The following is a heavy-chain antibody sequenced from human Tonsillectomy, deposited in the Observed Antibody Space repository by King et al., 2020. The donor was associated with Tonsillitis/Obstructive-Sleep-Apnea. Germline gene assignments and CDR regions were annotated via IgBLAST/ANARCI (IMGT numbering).Heavy chain of an antibody. CDR2: ISAYNGNT. V-gene: IGHV1-18*01. CDR1: GYTFTSYV. J-gene: IGHJ5*02. Sequence: QLVQSGAEVKKPGASVKVSCKASGYTFTSYVISWVRQAPGQGLEWMGWISAYNGNTNYAQKLQGRVTMTTDTSTSTAYMELRSLRSDDTAVYYCARRIYYGSGYYYRYWFDPWGQGTLVTVSS. D-gene: IGHD3-10*01. CDR3: ARRIYYGSGYYYRYWFDP.